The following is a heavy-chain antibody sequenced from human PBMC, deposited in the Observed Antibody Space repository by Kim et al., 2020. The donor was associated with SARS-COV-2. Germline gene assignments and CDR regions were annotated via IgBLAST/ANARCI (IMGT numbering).Heavy chain of an antibody. V-gene: IGHV1-3*01. J-gene: IGHJ4*02. Sequence: NTKFSQKVQGRVTFTRDTSAHTASMELGSLGSEDTAVYYCARDLFHTGFDYWGQGTLVAVSS. D-gene: IGHD2-8*02. CDR2: NT. CDR3: ARDLFHTGFDY.